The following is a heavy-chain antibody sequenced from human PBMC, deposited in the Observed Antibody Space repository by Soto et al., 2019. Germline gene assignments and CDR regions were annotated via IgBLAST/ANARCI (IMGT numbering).Heavy chain of an antibody. Sequence: QVQLVESGGGVVQPGRSLRLSCAASGFTFSSYAMHWVRQAPGKGLEWVAVISYDGSNKYYADSVKGRFTISRDNSKNTLYLQMNSLRAEDTAVYYCAREHHTYRHYYYYYGMDVWGQGTTVTVSS. V-gene: IGHV3-30-3*01. J-gene: IGHJ6*02. CDR3: AREHHTYRHYYYYYGMDV. CDR1: GFTFSSYA. CDR2: ISYDGSNK. D-gene: IGHD2-2*02.